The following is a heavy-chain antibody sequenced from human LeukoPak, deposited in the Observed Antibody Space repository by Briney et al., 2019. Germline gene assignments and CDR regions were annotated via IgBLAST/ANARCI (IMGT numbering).Heavy chain of an antibody. CDR3: ARGIGDSSGYLVLLYYFDY. J-gene: IGHJ4*02. CDR2: INPNGGGT. D-gene: IGHD3-22*01. Sequence: ASVKVSCKASGYTFTGYYMHWVRQAPGQGLEWMGWINPNGGGTHYAQKFQGRVTMTRDTSISTAYMELSRLRSDDTAVYFCARGIGDSSGYLVLLYYFDYWGQGTLVTVSS. V-gene: IGHV1-2*02. CDR1: GYTFTGYY.